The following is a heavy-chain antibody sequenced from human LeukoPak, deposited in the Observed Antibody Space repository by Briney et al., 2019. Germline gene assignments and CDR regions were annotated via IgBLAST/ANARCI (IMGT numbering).Heavy chain of an antibody. CDR3: ARDGSVVAVAVGSIYYYGMDV. D-gene: IGHD6-19*01. CDR1: GFTFSSYS. Sequence: GGSLRLSCAASGFTFSSYSMNWVRQAPGKGLEWVSSISSSSSYIYYADSVKGRFTISRDNAKNSLYLQMNSLRAEDTAVYYCARDGSVVAVAVGSIYYYGMDVWGQGTTVTVSS. V-gene: IGHV3-21*01. J-gene: IGHJ6*02. CDR2: ISSSSSYI.